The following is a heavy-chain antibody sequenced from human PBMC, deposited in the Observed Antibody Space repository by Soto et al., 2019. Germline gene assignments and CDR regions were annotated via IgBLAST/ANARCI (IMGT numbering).Heavy chain of an antibody. V-gene: IGHV3-15*07. Sequence: EVQLVESGGGLVKPGGSLRLSCAASGFTFSNAWMNWVRQAPGKGLEWVGRIKSKTDGGTTDYAAPVKGRLPISRDDSKNTLYLQMNSLKTEDTAVYYCTTLYYYGSGSYYKTKTIFNWFDPWGQGTLVTVSS. CDR1: GFTFSNAW. CDR2: IKSKTDGGTT. CDR3: TTLYYYGSGSYYKTKTIFNWFDP. J-gene: IGHJ5*02. D-gene: IGHD3-10*01.